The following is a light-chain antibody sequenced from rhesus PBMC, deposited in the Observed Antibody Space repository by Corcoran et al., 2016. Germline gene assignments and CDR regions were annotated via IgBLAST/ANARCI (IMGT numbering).Light chain of an antibody. J-gene: IGLJ1*01. CDR2: DVS. Sequence: QSALTQPPSVSKSLGQSVTISCTGTSSDIGGYNDVSWYQQHPGTAPRLLIYDVSKRPSGVSDRFSGSKSGNTASLTISGLQTEDEAAYYGCSYRSGSTYIFGAGTRLTVL. CDR3: CSYRSGSTYI. V-gene: IGLV2S9*01. CDR1: SSDIGGYND.